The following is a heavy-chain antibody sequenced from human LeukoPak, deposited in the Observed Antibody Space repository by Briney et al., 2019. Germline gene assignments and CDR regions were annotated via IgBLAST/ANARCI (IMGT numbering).Heavy chain of an antibody. V-gene: IGHV3-23*01. CDR2: MSDSCYT. CDR3: GKDSRVGSAGAFVS. D-gene: IGHD1-26*01. J-gene: IGHJ4*02. Sequence: GGSLRLSCAVSGFTFSSFAITWVRQVPGKGMQWVSTMSDSCYTYYADSVKGRFTISGATYKNTLYLQMGSLRAEDTAVYYCGKDSRVGSAGAFVSWGQGNLVTVSS. CDR1: GFTFSSFA.